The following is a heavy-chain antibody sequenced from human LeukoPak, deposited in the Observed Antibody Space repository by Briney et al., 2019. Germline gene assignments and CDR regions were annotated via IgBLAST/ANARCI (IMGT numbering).Heavy chain of an antibody. Sequence: PGGSLRLSCAASGFTVSSNYMTWVRQAPGKGLEWVSVIYKSAITYYADSVKGRFTISRDNAKKSLYLQMNSLRAEDTAVYYCARDRLHYGEYEKTFDYWGQGTLVSVSS. V-gene: IGHV3-53*01. CDR2: IYKSAIT. CDR3: ARDRLHYGEYEKTFDY. J-gene: IGHJ4*02. CDR1: GFTVSSNY. D-gene: IGHD4-17*01.